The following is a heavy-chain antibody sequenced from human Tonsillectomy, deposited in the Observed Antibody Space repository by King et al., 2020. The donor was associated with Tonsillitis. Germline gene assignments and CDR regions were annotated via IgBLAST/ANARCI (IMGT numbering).Heavy chain of an antibody. Sequence: VQLVESGGGLVKPGGSLRLSCAASAFSFSDYCMSWVRQAPGKGAEWVAIISSSGNTIYYAASVKGRFTISWYNATNSLYLQMNSLRAEDTAVYYCARGHDYGDYLNWFDPWGQGTLVTVSS. CDR2: ISSSGNTI. J-gene: IGHJ5*02. CDR1: AFSFSDYC. D-gene: IGHD4-17*01. CDR3: ARGHDYGDYLNWFDP. V-gene: IGHV3-11*01.